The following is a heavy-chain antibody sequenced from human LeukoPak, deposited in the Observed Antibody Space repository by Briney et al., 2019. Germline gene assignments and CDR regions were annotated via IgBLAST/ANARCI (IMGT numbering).Heavy chain of an antibody. D-gene: IGHD2-21*01. J-gene: IGHJ4*02. CDR2: ISAGGGAT. CDR3: AKGGIRASIGYFDY. CDR1: GFTFSSYA. V-gene: IGHV3-23*01. Sequence: GGSLRLSCAGSGFTFSSYAMTWVRQAPGKGLEWVSAISAGGGATYYADSVKGRFTISRDNSKNTLYLQMSSLRAEDTAVYYCAKGGIRASIGYFDYWGQGTLVTVSS.